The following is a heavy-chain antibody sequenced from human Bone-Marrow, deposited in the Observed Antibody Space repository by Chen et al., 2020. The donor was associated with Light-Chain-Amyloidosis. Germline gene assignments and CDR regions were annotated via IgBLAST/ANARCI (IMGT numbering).Heavy chain of an antibody. J-gene: IGHJ4*02. CDR2: IYPEDSDA. D-gene: IGHD5-12*01. CDR1: GYTFPNYW. V-gene: IGHV5-51*01. CDR3: ARRRDGYNFDY. Sequence: EVQLEQSGPEVKKPGESLKISCKGSGYTFPNYWIGWVRQMPGKGLEWMGVIYPEDSDARYSPSFGGQVTISADKSITTAYLQWRSLKASDTAMYYCARRRDGYNFDYWGQGTLVTVSS.